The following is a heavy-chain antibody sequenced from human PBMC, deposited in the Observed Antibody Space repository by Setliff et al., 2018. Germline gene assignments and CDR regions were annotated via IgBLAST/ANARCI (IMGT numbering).Heavy chain of an antibody. D-gene: IGHD3-10*01. CDR3: TTPLLESTGWFGYYGMDV. J-gene: IGHJ6*02. CDR1: GFTLSDYS. CDR2: TRNKVSGYIT. V-gene: IGHV3-72*01. Sequence: LRLSCATSGFTLSDYSMDWVRQAPGKGLEWVGRTRNKVSGYITEYAASVKGRFTISRDDSKNSVFLQMNSLKTEDTAVYYCTTPLLESTGWFGYYGMDVWGQGTTVTVSS.